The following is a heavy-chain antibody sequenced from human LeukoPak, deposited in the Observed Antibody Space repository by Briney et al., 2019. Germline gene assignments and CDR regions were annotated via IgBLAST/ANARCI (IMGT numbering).Heavy chain of an antibody. Sequence: SETLSLTCSVSGGSISSYYWNWIRQPPGKGLEWIGYINYSGNTNYNPSLKSRVTISVDTSKNQLSLKLRSVTAADTAVYYCAIGMPGARTGGYYYMDVWGKGTTVTISS. CDR3: AIGMPGARTGGYYYMDV. CDR1: GGSISSYY. V-gene: IGHV4-59*01. J-gene: IGHJ6*03. CDR2: INYSGNT. D-gene: IGHD1-14*01.